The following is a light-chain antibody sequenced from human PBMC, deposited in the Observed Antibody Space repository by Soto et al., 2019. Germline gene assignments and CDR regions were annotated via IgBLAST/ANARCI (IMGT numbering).Light chain of an antibody. V-gene: IGKV1-9*01. J-gene: IGKJ4*01. CDR3: QQVKSYPRT. CDR2: AES. Sequence: DIQLTQSPSVLSASLGYRVTMTCRASQGIAGSLAWYQQKPGKPPKLLIYAESTLQSGVPSRFSGSGSGTRGTLTISSLQPEDFATYYCQQVKSYPRTFGGGTKVDIK. CDR1: QGIAGS.